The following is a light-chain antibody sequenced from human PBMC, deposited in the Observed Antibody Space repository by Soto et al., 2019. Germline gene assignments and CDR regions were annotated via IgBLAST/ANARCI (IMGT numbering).Light chain of an antibody. Sequence: QLVLTQSPSASASLGASVKLTCTLSSGHRSYAIAWHQQQPGKGPRYLMKLNSDGSHSKGDGIPDRFSGSSSGAERYLTISSLQSEDEAEYYCQTWGTGIRVFGGGTKVTVL. V-gene: IGLV4-69*01. CDR2: LNSDGSH. CDR1: SGHRSYA. J-gene: IGLJ3*02. CDR3: QTWGTGIRV.